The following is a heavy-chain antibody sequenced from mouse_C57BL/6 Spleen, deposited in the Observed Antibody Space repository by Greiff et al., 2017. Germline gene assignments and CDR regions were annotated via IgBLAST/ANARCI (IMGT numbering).Heavy chain of an antibody. Sequence: VKVVESGAELVKPGASVKMSCKASGYTFTTYPIEWMKQNPGKSLEWIGNFHPYNDDTKYNEKFKGKATLTVEKSSSTVYLELSRLTSDDSAVYYCARGGSSGTWFAYWGQGTLVTVSA. J-gene: IGHJ3*01. D-gene: IGHD3-2*02. V-gene: IGHV1-47*01. CDR1: GYTFTTYP. CDR2: FHPYNDDT. CDR3: ARGGSSGTWFAY.